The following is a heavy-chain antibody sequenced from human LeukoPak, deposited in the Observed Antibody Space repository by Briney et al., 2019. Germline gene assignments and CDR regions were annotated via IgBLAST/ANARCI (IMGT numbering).Heavy chain of an antibody. CDR3: ARSSTSWVKFDS. V-gene: IGHV4-34*01. CDR1: GGSFSGYY. J-gene: IGHJ4*02. Sequence: SETLSLTCVVYGGSFSGYYWSWIRQPPGKGLEWIGEINHSGSTNYNPSLKSRVTISVDTSKNQFSLKLNSVTAADTAVYYCARSSTSWVKFDSWGQGTLVTVSS. D-gene: IGHD2-2*01. CDR2: INHSGST.